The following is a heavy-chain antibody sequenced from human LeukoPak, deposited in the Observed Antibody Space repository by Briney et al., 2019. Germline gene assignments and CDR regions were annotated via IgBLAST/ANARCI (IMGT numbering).Heavy chain of an antibody. D-gene: IGHD4-11*01. Sequence: ASVKVSCKASGYTFTSYGISWVRQAPGQGLEWMGWISAYNGNTNYAQKLQGRVTMTTDTSPSTAYMELRSLRSDDTAVYYCARAFTVTKKSDYWGQGTMVTVSS. CDR3: ARAFTVTKKSDY. CDR1: GYTFTSYG. CDR2: ISAYNGNT. J-gene: IGHJ4*02. V-gene: IGHV1-18*01.